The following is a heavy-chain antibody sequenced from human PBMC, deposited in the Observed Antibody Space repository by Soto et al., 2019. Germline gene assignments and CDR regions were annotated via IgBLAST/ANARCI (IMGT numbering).Heavy chain of an antibody. J-gene: IGHJ6*02. CDR1: GGTFSSYA. CDR2: IIPIFGTA. Sequence: SVKVSCKASGGTFSSYAISWVRQAPGQGLEWMGGIIPIFGTANYAQKFQGRVTITADESTSTAYMELSSLRSEDTAVYYCAREGRGDKGRYYYGMDVWGQGTTGTVSS. D-gene: IGHD2-21*02. V-gene: IGHV1-69*13. CDR3: AREGRGDKGRYYYGMDV.